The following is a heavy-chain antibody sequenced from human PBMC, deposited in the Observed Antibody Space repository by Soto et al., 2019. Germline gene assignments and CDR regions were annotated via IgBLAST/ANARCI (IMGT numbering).Heavy chain of an antibody. Sequence: LRLSCAASGFTFRSFAMSWVRQNAGKGLEWVSGSSGSGGTTYHADSVKGRFTISRDNSRNTLYLQMNSLRVEDTAVYYCAKEPYSSFVLGNFDYWGRGALVTVSS. D-gene: IGHD6-6*01. J-gene: IGHJ4*01. V-gene: IGHV3-23*01. CDR3: AKEPYSSFVLGNFDY. CDR2: SSGSGGTT. CDR1: GFTFRSFA.